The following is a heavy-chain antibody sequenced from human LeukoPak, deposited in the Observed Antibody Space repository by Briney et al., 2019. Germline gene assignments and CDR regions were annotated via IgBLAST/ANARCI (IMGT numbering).Heavy chain of an antibody. J-gene: IGHJ4*02. V-gene: IGHV1-69*13. CDR1: GGTFSSYA. D-gene: IGHD5-18*01. CDR3: ARDGRSSYGSNY. Sequence: ASAKVSCKASGGTFSSYAISWVRQAPGQGLEWMGGIIPIFGTANYAQKFQGRVTITADESTSTAYMELSSLRSEDTAVYYCARDGRSSYGSNYWGQGTLVTVSS. CDR2: IIPIFGTA.